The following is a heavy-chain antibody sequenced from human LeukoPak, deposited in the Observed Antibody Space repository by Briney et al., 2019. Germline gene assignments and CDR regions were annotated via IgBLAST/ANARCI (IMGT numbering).Heavy chain of an antibody. CDR3: ARGLFSAYDKYLDS. V-gene: IGHV3-21*04. J-gene: IGHJ4*02. CDR2: ISDTGRDI. D-gene: IGHD5-12*01. CDR1: GFAFESFT. Sequence: GGSLRLSCAGSGFAFESFTMTWVRQAPGKGLEWVSVISDTGRDINYADSVRGRFTISRDNSKNSLSLQMDSLRAEDTAIYYCARGLFSAYDKYLDSWGQGTLVTVSS.